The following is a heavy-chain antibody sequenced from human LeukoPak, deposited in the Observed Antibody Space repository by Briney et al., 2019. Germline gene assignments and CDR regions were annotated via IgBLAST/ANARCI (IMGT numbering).Heavy chain of an antibody. CDR1: GYTFPSYD. D-gene: IGHD3-9*01. J-gene: IGHJ4*02. CDR2: INAGNGNT. V-gene: IGHV1-3*01. Sequence: ASVKDSCKASGYTFPSYDISWVRQAPGQRLEWMGWINAGNGNTKYSQKFQGRVTITRDTSASTAYMELSSLRSEDTAVYYCARLRADYDILYCFDYWGQGTLVTVSS. CDR3: ARLRADYDILYCFDY.